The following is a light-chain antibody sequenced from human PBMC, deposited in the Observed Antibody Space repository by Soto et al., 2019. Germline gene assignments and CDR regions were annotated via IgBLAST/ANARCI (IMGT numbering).Light chain of an antibody. CDR2: GAS. Sequence: EIVLTQSPGTLSLSPGERATLSCRASQSVSSTYLSCYQQKPGQAPRLLIYGASSRATGIPDRFSGSGSGTDFTLTISRLEPEDYAVYYCQQYGRSPPTFGQGTKVDI. CDR1: QSVSSTY. V-gene: IGKV3-20*01. CDR3: QQYGRSPPT. J-gene: IGKJ1*01.